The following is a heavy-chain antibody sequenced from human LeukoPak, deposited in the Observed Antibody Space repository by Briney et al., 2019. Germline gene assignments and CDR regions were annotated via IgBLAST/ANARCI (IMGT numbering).Heavy chain of an antibody. CDR2: ISDSGDRT. Sequence: GGSLRLSCAASGFTFSSYAMSWVRQAPGKGLEWVSGISDSGDRTQYADSVKGRFTISRDDSKNTLYLQMNSLRAEDTAIYYCAKDPARDGYFDYWGQGTLVTVSS. CDR3: AKDPARDGYFDY. J-gene: IGHJ4*02. CDR1: GFTFSSYA. V-gene: IGHV3-23*01. D-gene: IGHD5-24*01.